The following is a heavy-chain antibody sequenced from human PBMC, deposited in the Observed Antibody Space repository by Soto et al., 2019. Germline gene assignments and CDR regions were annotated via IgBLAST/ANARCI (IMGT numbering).Heavy chain of an antibody. Sequence: GGSLRLSCAASGFTFSSYGMHWVRQAPGKGLEWVAVIWYDGSNKYYADSVKGRFTISRDNSKNTLYLQMNSLRAEDTAVYYCATSLRVTTGFDYWGQGTLVTVSS. D-gene: IGHD4-17*01. CDR2: IWYDGSNK. CDR3: ATSLRVTTGFDY. CDR1: GFTFSSYG. J-gene: IGHJ4*02. V-gene: IGHV3-33*01.